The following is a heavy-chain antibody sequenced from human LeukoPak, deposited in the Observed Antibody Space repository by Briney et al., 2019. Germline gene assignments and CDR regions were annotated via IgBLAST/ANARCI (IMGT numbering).Heavy chain of an antibody. CDR2: IYTSGST. CDR3: AKKDYYYMDV. J-gene: IGHJ6*03. Sequence: PSETLSLTCTVSGGSISSYYWSCIRQPAGKGLEWIGRIYTSGSTNYNPSLKSRVTMSVDTSKNQFSLRLSSVTAADTAVYYCAKKDYYYMDVWGTGTTVTVSS. CDR1: GGSISSYY. V-gene: IGHV4-4*07.